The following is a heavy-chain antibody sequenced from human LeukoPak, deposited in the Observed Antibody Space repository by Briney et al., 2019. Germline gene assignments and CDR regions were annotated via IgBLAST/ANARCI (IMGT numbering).Heavy chain of an antibody. CDR2: ISSSSSYI. CDR1: GFTFSSYS. D-gene: IGHD3-3*01. CDR3: ARGFSGYDFWSGPDY. Sequence: GGSLRLSCAASGFTFSSYSMNWVRQAPGRGLEWVSSISSSSSYIYYADSVKGRFTISRDNAKNSLYLQMNSLRAEDTAVYYCARGFSGYDFWSGPDYWGQGTLVTVSS. J-gene: IGHJ4*02. V-gene: IGHV3-21*01.